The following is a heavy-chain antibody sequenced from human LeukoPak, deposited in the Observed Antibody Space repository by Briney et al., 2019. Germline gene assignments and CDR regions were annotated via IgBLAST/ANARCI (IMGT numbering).Heavy chain of an antibody. Sequence: SGGSLRLSCAASGFTFSSYWMHWVRQAPGKGLVWVSRINSDGSSTSYADSVKGRFTISRDNAKNTLYLQMNSLRAEDTAVYYCATSTYSYGFDYWGQGTLVTVSS. CDR1: GFTFSSYW. CDR2: INSDGSST. J-gene: IGHJ4*02. CDR3: ATSTYSYGFDY. V-gene: IGHV3-74*01. D-gene: IGHD5-18*01.